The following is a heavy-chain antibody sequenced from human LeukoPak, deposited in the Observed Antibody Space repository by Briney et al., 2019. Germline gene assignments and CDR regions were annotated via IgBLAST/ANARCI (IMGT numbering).Heavy chain of an antibody. Sequence: SGGSLRLSCAASGFTFSSYSLTWVRQAPGKGLKWVSFISRSSIPIYYAESVKGRFTISRGNAEKSLYLQMNSLRAEDTAVYYCARDRGGSYSAIDYWGQGTLVSVSS. CDR1: GFTFSSYS. V-gene: IGHV3-48*04. D-gene: IGHD2-15*01. CDR2: ISRSSIPI. J-gene: IGHJ4*02. CDR3: ARDRGGSYSAIDY.